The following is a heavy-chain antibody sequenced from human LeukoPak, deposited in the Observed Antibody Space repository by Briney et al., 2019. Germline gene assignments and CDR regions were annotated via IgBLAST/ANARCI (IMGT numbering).Heavy chain of an antibody. CDR1: GYTFTGYY. V-gene: IGHV1-2*04. Sequence: ASVTVSCKASGYTFTGYYMHWVRQAPGQGLEWMGWINPNSGGTNYAQKFQGWVTMTRDTSISTAYMELSRLRSDDTAVYYCARVLYSGSYLGGAFDIWGQGTMVTVSS. J-gene: IGHJ3*02. CDR2: INPNSGGT. D-gene: IGHD1-26*01. CDR3: ARVLYSGSYLGGAFDI.